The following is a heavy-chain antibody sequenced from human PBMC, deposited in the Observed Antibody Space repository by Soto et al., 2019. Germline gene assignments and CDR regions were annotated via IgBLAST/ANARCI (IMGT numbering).Heavy chain of an antibody. V-gene: IGHV3-9*01. J-gene: IGHJ3*02. CDR2: ISWNSGSI. Sequence: GGSLRLSCAASGFTFDDYAMHWVRQAPGKGLEWVSGISWNSGSIGYADSVKGRFTISRDNAKNSLYLQMNSLRAEDTALYYCAKEIAMGWEHAWAFDIWGQGTMVTVSS. D-gene: IGHD1-26*01. CDR3: AKEIAMGWEHAWAFDI. CDR1: GFTFDDYA.